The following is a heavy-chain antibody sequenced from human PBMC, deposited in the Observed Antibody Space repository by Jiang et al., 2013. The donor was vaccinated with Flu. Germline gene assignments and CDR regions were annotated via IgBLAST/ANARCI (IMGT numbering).Heavy chain of an antibody. CDR2: IDPRTSYT. CDR1: GYIFTDYW. CDR3: ARHALGASGWHYFDD. D-gene: IGHD6-25*01. J-gene: IGHJ4*02. V-gene: IGHV5-10-1*01. Sequence: GAEVKKPGESLRISCTASGYIFTDYWITWVRQTPGKGLEWMGRIDPRTSYTTYSPSFQGHVIISADKSITTAFLQWSSLKASDTAIYYCARHALGASGWHYFDDWGQGTLV.